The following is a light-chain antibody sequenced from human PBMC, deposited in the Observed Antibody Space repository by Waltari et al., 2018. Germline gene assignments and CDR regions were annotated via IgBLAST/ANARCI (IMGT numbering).Light chain of an antibody. CDR2: KDS. CDR3: QTTDSSGAWA. J-gene: IGLJ3*02. V-gene: IGLV3-25*03. Sequence: SHELTQQPSVSVSPGQTARITCSGDALSRQYAYWYQQKAGQAPVAVICKDSERPSGIPERFSGSTSGTTVTLTISGVQAEDEADYYCQTTDSSGAWAFGGGTKLTVL. CDR1: ALSRQY.